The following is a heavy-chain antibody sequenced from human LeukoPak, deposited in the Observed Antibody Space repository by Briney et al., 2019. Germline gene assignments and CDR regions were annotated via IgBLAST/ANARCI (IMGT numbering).Heavy chain of an antibody. V-gene: IGHV4-39*07. D-gene: IGHD3-9*01. CDR3: AREVPYDILTGYYYYYYYMDV. J-gene: IGHJ6*03. Sequence: SETLSLTCAVSGGSISSSSYYWGWIRQPPGKGLEWIGSIYYSGSTYYNPSLKSRVTISVDTSKNQFSLKLSSVTAADTAVYYCAREVPYDILTGYYYYYYYMDVWGKGTTVTISS. CDR1: GGSISSSSYY. CDR2: IYYSGST.